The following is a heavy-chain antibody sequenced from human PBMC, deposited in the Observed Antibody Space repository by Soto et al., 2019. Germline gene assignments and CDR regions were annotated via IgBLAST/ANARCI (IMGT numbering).Heavy chain of an antibody. CDR2: IGDTTSSI. CDR1: GFAFSGHT. Sequence: GALRLSCAASGFAFSGHTMSWVRQAPGKGLEWVSYIGDTTSSIYYADSVKGRFIISRDNARNSLFLQMNSLRDDDTAVYYCARGDCTGGICYGMDVWGQGTTVTVSS. J-gene: IGHJ6*02. D-gene: IGHD2-8*02. CDR3: ARGDCTGGICYGMDV. V-gene: IGHV3-48*02.